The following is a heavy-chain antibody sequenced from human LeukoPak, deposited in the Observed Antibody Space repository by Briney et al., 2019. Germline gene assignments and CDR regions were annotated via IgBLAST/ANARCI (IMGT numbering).Heavy chain of an antibody. J-gene: IGHJ4*02. CDR3: ARDHGGGGKGGY. CDR1: GYTFTSYG. CDR2: MNPNSGNT. Sequence: ASVKVSCKASGYTFTSYGINWVRQATGQGLEWMGWMNPNSGNTGYAQKFQGRVTITRNTSISTAYMELSSLRSEDTAVYYCARDHGGGGKGGYWGQGTLVTVSS. D-gene: IGHD4-23*01. V-gene: IGHV1-8*03.